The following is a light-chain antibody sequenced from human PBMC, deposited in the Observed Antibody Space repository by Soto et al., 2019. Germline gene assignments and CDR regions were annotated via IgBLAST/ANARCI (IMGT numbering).Light chain of an antibody. CDR2: AAS. Sequence: DIQMTQSPSSLSASVGDRVTITCRASQSISSYLTWYQQKPGKAPNLLIYAASNLQSGVPYRFSGSASGTDFTLTISSLQPEDFATYYCLQSYSTPQPVGQGTKLETK. J-gene: IGKJ2*01. CDR3: LQSYSTPQP. V-gene: IGKV1-39*01. CDR1: QSISSY.